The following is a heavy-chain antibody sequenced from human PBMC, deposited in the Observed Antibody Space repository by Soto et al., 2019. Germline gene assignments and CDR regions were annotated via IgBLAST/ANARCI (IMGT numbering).Heavy chain of an antibody. CDR3: ARETYGDYGHLDY. CDR1: GGSISGYY. V-gene: IGHV4-59*01. J-gene: IGHJ4*02. Sequence: QVQLQESGPGLVKPSETLSLTCTVSGGSISGYYWSWMRQPPGKGLEWIGLLYYSGSTTYNPSLKSRVTISVDTSKNQVSLKLSSVTAADTAVYYCARETYGDYGHLDYWGQRILVTVSS. D-gene: IGHD4-17*01. CDR2: LYYSGST.